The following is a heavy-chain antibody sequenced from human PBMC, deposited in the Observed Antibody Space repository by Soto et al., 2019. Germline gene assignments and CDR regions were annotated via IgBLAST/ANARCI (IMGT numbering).Heavy chain of an antibody. CDR2: IYPGDSDT. V-gene: IGHV5-51*01. Sequence: GESLKISCKGSGYSFTSYWIGWVRQMPGKGLEWMGIIYPGDSDTRYSPSFQGQVTISADKSISTAYLQWSSLKAPDTAMYYCARHTGMYNWNYVVYYYYMDVWGKGTTVTVSS. CDR3: ARHTGMYNWNYVVYYYYMDV. D-gene: IGHD1-7*01. CDR1: GYSFTSYW. J-gene: IGHJ6*03.